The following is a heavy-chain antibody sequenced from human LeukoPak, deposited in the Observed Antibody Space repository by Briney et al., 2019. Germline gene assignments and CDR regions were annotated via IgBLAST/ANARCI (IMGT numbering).Heavy chain of an antibody. CDR1: GGSFSGYY. Sequence: SETLSLTCAVYGGSFSGYYWNWIRQPPGKGLEWIGEINHSGSTNYNPSLKSPVTISVDTSKNQFSLKLSSVTAADTAVYYCARVGTGYCSGGSCYHNWFDPWGQGTLVTVSS. D-gene: IGHD2-15*01. CDR2: INHSGST. J-gene: IGHJ5*02. V-gene: IGHV4-34*01. CDR3: ARVGTGYCSGGSCYHNWFDP.